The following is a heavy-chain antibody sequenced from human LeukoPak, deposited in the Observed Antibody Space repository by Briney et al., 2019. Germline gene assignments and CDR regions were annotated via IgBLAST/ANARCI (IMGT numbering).Heavy chain of an antibody. D-gene: IGHD1-14*01. J-gene: IGHJ4*02. CDR2: IFPSGGEI. CDR3: AKPARTDYADY. V-gene: IGHV3-23*01. Sequence: GRSLRLSCAASGFTFSTFAMIWARQPPGKGLEWVSSIFPSGGEINYADSVRGRFTISRDNSKSTLSLQMNSLRAEDTAVYYCAKPARTDYADYWGQGTLVTVSS. CDR1: GFTFSTFA.